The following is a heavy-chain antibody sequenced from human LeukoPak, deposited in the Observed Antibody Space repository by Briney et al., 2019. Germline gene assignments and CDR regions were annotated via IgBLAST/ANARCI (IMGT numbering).Heavy chain of an antibody. CDR2: INSDGSST. CDR3: ARGGAAMAYY. CDR1: GFNFSSYW. D-gene: IGHD5-18*01. V-gene: IGHV3-74*01. J-gene: IGHJ4*02. Sequence: GGSLRLSCAASGFNFSSYWMHWVRQAPGKGLVWVSRINSDGSSTSYADSMKGRFTISRDNAKNTLYLQTNSLRVEDTAVYYCARGGAAMAYYWGQGTLVTVSS.